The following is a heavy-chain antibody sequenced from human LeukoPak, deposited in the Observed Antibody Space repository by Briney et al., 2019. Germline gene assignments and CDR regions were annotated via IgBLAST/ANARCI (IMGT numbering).Heavy chain of an antibody. CDR2: XNPNSGGT. CDR3: ARGILLTRTLDY. Sequence: ASVKVSCKASGYXXTXXXXXXVXXXPGXXXXXMXWXNPNSGGTNYAXKFQGRVTMTRDTSISTAYMELSRLRSDDTAVYYXARGILLTRTLDYWGQGTLVTVSS. CDR1: GYXXTXXX. J-gene: IGHJ4*02. D-gene: IGHD2-15*01. V-gene: IGHV1-2*02.